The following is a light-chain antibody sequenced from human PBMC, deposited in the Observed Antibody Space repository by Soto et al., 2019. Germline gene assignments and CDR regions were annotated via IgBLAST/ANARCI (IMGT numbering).Light chain of an antibody. CDR2: YDS. CDR1: NIGSKS. J-gene: IGLJ1*01. V-gene: IGLV3-21*04. Sequence: SYELTQPPSVSVAPGKTARITCGGNNIGSKSVHWYQQKPGQAPVLVIYYDSDRPSGIPERFSGSNSGNTATLTISRVEAGDEADSYCQVWDSSSDPRGVFGTGTKVTVL. CDR3: QVWDSSSDPRGV.